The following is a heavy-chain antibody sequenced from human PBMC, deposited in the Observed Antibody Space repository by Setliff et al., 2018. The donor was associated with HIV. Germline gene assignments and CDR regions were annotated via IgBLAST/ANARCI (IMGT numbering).Heavy chain of an antibody. V-gene: IGHV1-69*05. D-gene: IGHD3-16*02. CDR2: IIPIFGTA. Sequence: ASVKVSCKASGGTFSSYAISWVRQAPGQGLEWMGGIIPIFGTANYAQKFQGRVTMTRNTSISTAYMELNSLRSEDTAIYYCARRYYDYVWGSYRWFAPWGQGTLVTVSS. J-gene: IGHJ5*02. CDR1: GGTFSSYA. CDR3: ARRYYDYVWGSYRWFAP.